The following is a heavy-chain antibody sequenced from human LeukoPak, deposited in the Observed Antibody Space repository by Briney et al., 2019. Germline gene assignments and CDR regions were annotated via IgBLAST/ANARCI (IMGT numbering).Heavy chain of an antibody. J-gene: IGHJ4*02. CDR2: IYYSGST. CDR3: ASSTYYYGSGSYAPPNY. Sequence: SETLSLTCTVSGGSISSYYWSWIRQPPGKGLEWIGYIYYSGSTNYNPSLKSRVTISVDTSKNQFSLKLSSVTAAGTAVYYCASSTYYYGSGSYAPPNYWGQGTLVTVSS. V-gene: IGHV4-59*01. CDR1: GGSISSYY. D-gene: IGHD3-10*01.